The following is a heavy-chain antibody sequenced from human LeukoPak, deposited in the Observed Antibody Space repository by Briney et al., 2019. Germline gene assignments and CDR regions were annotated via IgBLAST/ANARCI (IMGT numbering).Heavy chain of an antibody. Sequence: SETLSLTCTVSGGSISSHYWSWIRQPPGKGLEWVGYIYYSGSTNYNPSLKSRVTISVDTSKNQFSLKLSSVTAADTAVYYCARATTLRTYYDFWSGYYSPVTPGDAFDIWGQGTMVTVSS. CDR1: GGSISSHY. J-gene: IGHJ3*02. CDR2: IYYSGST. CDR3: ARATTLRTYYDFWSGYYSPVTPGDAFDI. V-gene: IGHV4-59*11. D-gene: IGHD3-3*01.